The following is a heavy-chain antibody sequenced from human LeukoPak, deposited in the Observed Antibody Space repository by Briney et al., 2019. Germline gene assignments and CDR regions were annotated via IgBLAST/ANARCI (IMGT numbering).Heavy chain of an antibody. J-gene: IGHJ3*02. D-gene: IGHD3-22*01. V-gene: IGHV1-18*01. Sequence: GASVKVSCKASGYTFTSYGISWVRQAPGQGLEWMGWISAYNGNTNYAQKLQGRVTMTTDTSTSTAYMELSSLRSEDTAVYYCARDKESRMLVNAFDIWGQGTMGTVS. CDR3: ARDKESRMLVNAFDI. CDR2: ISAYNGNT. CDR1: GYTFTSYG.